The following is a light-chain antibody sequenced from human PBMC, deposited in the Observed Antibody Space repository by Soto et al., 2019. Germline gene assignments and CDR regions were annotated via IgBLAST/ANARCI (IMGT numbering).Light chain of an antibody. CDR3: MSYAGGNSFV. CDR1: INDVGVYNY. J-gene: IGLJ1*01. Sequence: QSVLTQPPSASGSPGQSVTISCAGTINDVGVYNYVSWYQQHPGKVPQLMIYQVTRRPSGVPDRFSASKSDTTASLTISGLQAEDEGDYYCMSYAGGNSFVFGTGTKVTVL. CDR2: QVT. V-gene: IGLV2-8*01.